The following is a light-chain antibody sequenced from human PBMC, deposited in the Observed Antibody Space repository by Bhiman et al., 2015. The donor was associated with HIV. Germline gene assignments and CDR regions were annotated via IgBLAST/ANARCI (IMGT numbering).Light chain of an antibody. CDR2: DVN. V-gene: IGLV2-14*03. Sequence: QSALTQPASVSGSPGQSITISCTGISSAVGGYKYVSWYQQHPGKAPKLMIYDVNTRPSGVSNRFSGSKSDNTASLTIAGLQAEDEADYYCSSYTTSNTLFG. CDR3: SSYTTSNTL. J-gene: IGLJ7*01. CDR1: SSAVGGYKY.